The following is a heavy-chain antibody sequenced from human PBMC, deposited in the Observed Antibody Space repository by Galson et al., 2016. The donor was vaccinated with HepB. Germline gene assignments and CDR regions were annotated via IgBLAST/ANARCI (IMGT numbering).Heavy chain of an antibody. J-gene: IGHJ4*02. D-gene: IGHD2-15*01. CDR1: GYTFINYG. V-gene: IGHV1-18*04. CDR3: ARESLYCSGGNCYSPLGDY. Sequence: SVKVSCKASGYTFINYGINWVRQAPGQGLEWMGWISVDIGNTNYAQKLQDRVTMTTDTSTSTAYMELRSLRSDDTAVYYCARESLYCSGGNCYSPLGDYWGQGTLVTVSS. CDR2: ISVDIGNT.